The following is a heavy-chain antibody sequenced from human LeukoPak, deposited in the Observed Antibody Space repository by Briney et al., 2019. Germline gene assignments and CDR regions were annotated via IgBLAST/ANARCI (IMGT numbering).Heavy chain of an antibody. J-gene: IGHJ4*02. CDR1: GYTFHSYD. V-gene: IGHV1-8*01. CDR2: MNPYSDNT. D-gene: IGHD6-6*01. CDR3: ASSPSSSSAIEY. Sequence: GASVKVYCKVSGYTFHSYDLNWVRQATGQGLESMGWMNPYSDNTGYVQKFQRRVTITKNTSIITAYMELSSLRSEDTAVYYCASSPSSSSAIEYWGQGTLVTVSS.